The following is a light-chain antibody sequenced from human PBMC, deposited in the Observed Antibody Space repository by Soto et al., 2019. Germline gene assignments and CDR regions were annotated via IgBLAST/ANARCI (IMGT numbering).Light chain of an antibody. J-gene: IGLJ2*01. V-gene: IGLV1-44*01. Sequence: QSVLTQPPSASGTPGQRVTISCSGGSSSIGANTVNWYQQLPGTAPKLLIYGHNQRPSGVPDRFSGSKSGTSASLAISGLQSEDEAIHYCAVWDDSLNGRVFGGGTKLTVL. CDR1: SSSIGANT. CDR3: AVWDDSLNGRV. CDR2: GHN.